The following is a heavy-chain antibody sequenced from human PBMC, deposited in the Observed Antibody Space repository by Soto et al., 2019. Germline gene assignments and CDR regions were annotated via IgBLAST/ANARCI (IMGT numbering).Heavy chain of an antibody. Sequence: QVQLVQSGAEVKKPGSSVKVSCKASGGTFSSYTISWVRQAPGQGLEWMGRIIPILGIANYAQKFQGRVTIAADKSTSTAYMELSSLRSEDTAVYYCAYNWDPFRAVARETPNAFDIWGQGTMVTVSS. D-gene: IGHD6-19*01. CDR2: IIPILGIA. CDR3: AYNWDPFRAVARETPNAFDI. V-gene: IGHV1-69*02. J-gene: IGHJ3*02. CDR1: GGTFSSYT.